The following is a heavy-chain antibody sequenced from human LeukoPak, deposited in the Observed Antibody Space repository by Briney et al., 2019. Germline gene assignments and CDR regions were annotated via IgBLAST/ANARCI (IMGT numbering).Heavy chain of an antibody. CDR2: INPNSGGT. D-gene: IGHD3-10*01. J-gene: IGHJ4*02. Sequence: GASVKVFCKASGYTFTGYYMHWVRRAPGQGLEWMGWINPNSGGTNYAQKFQGRVTMTRDTSISTAYMELSRLRSDDTAVYYCARWVQDYGFDYWGQGTLVTVSS. CDR1: GYTFTGYY. CDR3: ARWVQDYGFDY. V-gene: IGHV1-2*02.